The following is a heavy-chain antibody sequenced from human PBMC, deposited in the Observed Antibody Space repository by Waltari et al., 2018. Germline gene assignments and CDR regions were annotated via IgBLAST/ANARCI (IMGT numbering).Heavy chain of an antibody. CDR2: IKSKTDGGTT. V-gene: IGHV3-15*01. J-gene: IGHJ6*04. Sequence: QAPGKGLEWVGRIKSKTDGGTTDYAAPVKGRFTISRDDSKNTLYLQMNSLKTEDTAVYYCTTTMIHPLDVWGKGTTVTVSS. D-gene: IGHD3-22*01. CDR3: TTTMIHPLDV.